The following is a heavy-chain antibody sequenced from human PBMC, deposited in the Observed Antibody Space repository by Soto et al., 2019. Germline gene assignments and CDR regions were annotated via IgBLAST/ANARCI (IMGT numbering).Heavy chain of an antibody. V-gene: IGHV3-21*01. CDR2: ISSSSSYI. Sequence: GGSLRLSCAASGFTFSSYSMNWVRQAPGKGLEWVSSISSSSSYIYYADSVKGRFTISRDNAKNSLYLQMNSLRAEDTAVYYCAKDLQFSGWLSAQTFDYWGQGTLVTVSS. J-gene: IGHJ4*02. CDR3: AKDLQFSGWLSAQTFDY. CDR1: GFTFSSYS. D-gene: IGHD6-19*01.